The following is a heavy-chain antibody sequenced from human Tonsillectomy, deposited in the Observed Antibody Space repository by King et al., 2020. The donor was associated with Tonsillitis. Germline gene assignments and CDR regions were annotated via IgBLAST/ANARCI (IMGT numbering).Heavy chain of an antibody. V-gene: IGHV3-9*01. CDR1: GFTFDDYT. CDR2: ITWNSGSR. Sequence: VQLVESGGGVVQPGRSLRLSCAASGFTFDDYTMHWVRQTPGKGLQWVSSITWNSGSRDYADSVKGRFTISRDNAKNSLYLQMNSLRAEDTPLYYCAKAYLPKYYHYAMDVWGQGTTVTVSS. CDR3: AKAYLPKYYHYAMDV. D-gene: IGHD2-2*02. J-gene: IGHJ6*02.